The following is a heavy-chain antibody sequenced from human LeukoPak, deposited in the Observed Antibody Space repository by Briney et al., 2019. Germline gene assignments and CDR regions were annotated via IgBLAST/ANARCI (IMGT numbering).Heavy chain of an antibody. CDR1: GGSISSYY. Sequence: SEALSLTCTVSGGSISSYYWSWIRRPPGKGLEWIGYIHYSGSTNYNPSLKSRVTISVDTSKNQFSLKLSSVTAADTAVYYCARPGSYNGWYYFDYWGQGTLVTVSS. CDR3: ARPGSYNGWYYFDY. J-gene: IGHJ4*02. CDR2: IHYSGST. V-gene: IGHV4-59*01. D-gene: IGHD6-19*01.